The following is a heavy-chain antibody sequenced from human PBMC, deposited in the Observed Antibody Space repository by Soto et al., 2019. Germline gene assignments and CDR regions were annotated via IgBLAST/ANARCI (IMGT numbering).Heavy chain of an antibody. CDR2: ISYDGSNK. D-gene: IGHD4-17*01. Sequence: QVQLVESGGGVVQPGRSLRLSCAAFGFTFSSYGMHWVRQAPGKGLEWVAVISYDGSNKYYADSVKGRFTISRDNSKNTLYLQMNSLRAEDTAVYYCAKERYGDYVAYYYYGMDVWGQGTTVTVSS. V-gene: IGHV3-30*18. CDR3: AKERYGDYVAYYYYGMDV. CDR1: GFTFSSYG. J-gene: IGHJ6*02.